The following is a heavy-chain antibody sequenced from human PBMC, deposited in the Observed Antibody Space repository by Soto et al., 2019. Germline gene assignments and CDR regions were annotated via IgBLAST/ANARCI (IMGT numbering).Heavy chain of an antibody. CDR2: INHSGST. V-gene: IGHV4-34*01. CDR1: GGSFSGYY. D-gene: IGHD4-17*01. J-gene: IGHJ4*02. Sequence: QVQLQQWGAGLLKPSETLSLTCAVYGGSFSGYYWSWIRQPPGKGLEWIGEINHSGSTNYNPSLKSRVTISVDTSKNQLSLKLSSMTAADTAVYYCERGLGRLPPGGYWGQGTLVTVSS. CDR3: ERGLGRLPPGGY.